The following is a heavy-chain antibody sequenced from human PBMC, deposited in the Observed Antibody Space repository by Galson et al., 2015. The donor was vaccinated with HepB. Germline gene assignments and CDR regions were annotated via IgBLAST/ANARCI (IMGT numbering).Heavy chain of an antibody. J-gene: IGHJ6*03. V-gene: IGHV3-7*03. Sequence: PLRLSCAASGFTFSSHWMSWVRQAPGKGLEWVANIKQDGSEKYYVDSVKGRFTISRDNAKNSLYLQMNSPRAEDTAVYYCARVISYYYYYMDVWGKGTTVTVSS. CDR2: IKQDGSEK. CDR3: ARVISYYYYYMDV. CDR1: GFTFSSHW.